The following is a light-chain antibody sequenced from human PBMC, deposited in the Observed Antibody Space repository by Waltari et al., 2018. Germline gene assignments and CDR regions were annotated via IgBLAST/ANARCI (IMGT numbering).Light chain of an antibody. CDR2: AAS. J-gene: IGKJ4*01. V-gene: IGKV1-39*01. CDR1: QSISSY. Sequence: DIQMTQSTSSLSASVGDRVTITCRSSQSISSYLNWYQQKPGKAPKLLIYAASSLQSGVPSRFSGSGAGTDVTLTSSSRQPEDFATYYCQQSYSTPLTFGGGTKVEIK. CDR3: QQSYSTPLT.